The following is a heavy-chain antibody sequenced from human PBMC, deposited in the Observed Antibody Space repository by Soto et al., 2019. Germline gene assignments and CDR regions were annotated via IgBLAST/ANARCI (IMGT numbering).Heavy chain of an antibody. J-gene: IGHJ3*02. V-gene: IGHV4-61*01. D-gene: IGHD3-22*01. CDR3: AREGSSGYYYLDAFYI. CDR1: GGSVSSGSYY. CDR2: IYYSGST. Sequence: SETLSLTCTVSGGSVSSGSYYWSWIRQPPGKGLEWIGYIYYSGSTNYNPSLKSRVTISVDTSKNQFSLKLSSVTAADTAVYYCAREGSSGYYYLDAFYIWGQGTMVTVSS.